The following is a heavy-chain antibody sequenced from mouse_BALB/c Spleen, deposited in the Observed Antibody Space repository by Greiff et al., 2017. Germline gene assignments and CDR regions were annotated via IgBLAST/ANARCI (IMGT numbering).Heavy chain of an antibody. CDR2: ISYSGST. V-gene: IGHV3-8*02. CDR1: GDSITSGY. J-gene: IGHJ3*01. D-gene: IGHD2-14*01. Sequence: EVHLVESGPSLVKPSQTLSLTCSVTGDSITSGYWNWIRKFPGNKLEYMGYISYSGSTYYNPSLKSRISITRDTSKNQYYLQLNSVTTEDTATYYCARGGAYYRYDAYWGQGTLVTVSA. CDR3: ARGGAYYRYDAY.